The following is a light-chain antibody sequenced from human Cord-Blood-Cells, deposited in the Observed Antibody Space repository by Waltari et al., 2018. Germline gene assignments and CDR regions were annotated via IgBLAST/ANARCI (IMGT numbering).Light chain of an antibody. CDR1: SSDVGSYNL. CDR2: EVS. CDR3: CSYAGSSTFVV. J-gene: IGLJ2*01. V-gene: IGLV2-23*02. Sequence: QSALTQPASVSGSPGQSITISCTGTSSDVGSYNLVSWYQQHPGKAPTLMIYEVSKRPAGFSNRFSGSRSGNTASLTISGLQAEDEADYYCCSYAGSSTFVVFGGGTKLTVL.